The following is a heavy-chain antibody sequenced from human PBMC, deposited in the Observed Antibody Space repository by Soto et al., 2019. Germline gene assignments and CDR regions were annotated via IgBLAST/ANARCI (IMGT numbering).Heavy chain of an antibody. J-gene: IGHJ5*02. D-gene: IGHD6-13*01. V-gene: IGHV4-34*01. Sequence: SETLSLTCAVYGGSFSGYYWSWIRQPPGKGLEWIGEINHSGSTNYNPSLKSRVTISVDTSKNQSSLKLSSVTAADTAVYYCARVGQQLVRYWFDPWGQGTLVTVSS. CDR3: ARVGQQLVRYWFDP. CDR2: INHSGST. CDR1: GGSFSGYY.